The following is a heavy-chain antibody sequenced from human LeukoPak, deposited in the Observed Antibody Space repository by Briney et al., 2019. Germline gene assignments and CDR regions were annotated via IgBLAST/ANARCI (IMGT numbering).Heavy chain of an antibody. CDR2: IYYSGST. V-gene: IGHV4-39*07. Sequence: SETLSLTCTVSGGSISSSSYYWGWIRQPPGKGLEWIGSIYYSGSTYYNPSLKSRVTISVDTSKNQFSLKLSSVTAADTAVYYCASGAPWGSGSYYSQPGDYWGQGTLVTVSS. CDR3: ASGAPWGSGSYYSQPGDY. D-gene: IGHD3-10*01. CDR1: GGSISSSSYY. J-gene: IGHJ4*02.